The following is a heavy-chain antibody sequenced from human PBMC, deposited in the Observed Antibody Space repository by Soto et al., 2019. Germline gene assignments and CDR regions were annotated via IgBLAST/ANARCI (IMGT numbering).Heavy chain of an antibody. J-gene: IGHJ4*02. Sequence: GESLKISCKGSGYTFTSYWIGWVRQMPGEGLEWMGVIYPSDSDIRYSPSFQGKVTISADKSITTAYLQWSSLKAADTAMYYCVRSGTISGRFSDYWGQGTLVTVSS. V-gene: IGHV5-51*01. CDR3: VRSGTISGRFSDY. CDR2: IYPSDSDI. CDR1: GYTFTSYW. D-gene: IGHD2-15*01.